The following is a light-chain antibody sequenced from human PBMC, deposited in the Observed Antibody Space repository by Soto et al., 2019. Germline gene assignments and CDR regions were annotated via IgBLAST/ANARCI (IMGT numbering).Light chain of an antibody. CDR1: SSEVGRYNY. J-gene: IGLJ1*01. Sequence: QSALAQPASVSGAPGQSIAISCTGTSSEVGRYNYVSWFQQHPGKAPKLMIYDVSNRPSGVSYRFSGSKSGNTASLTISGLQAEDEADYYCSSYTSSNTFVFGTGTKVTVL. V-gene: IGLV2-14*01. CDR3: SSYTSSNTFV. CDR2: DVS.